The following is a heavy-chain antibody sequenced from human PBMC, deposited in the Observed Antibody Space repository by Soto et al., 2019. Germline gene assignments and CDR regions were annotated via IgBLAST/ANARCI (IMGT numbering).Heavy chain of an antibody. CDR3: ARTYSGISPRPFYFDF. CDR2: IYPGDSDA. Sequence: PGESLKISCKGSGYSFTKYWIRWVRQIPGKGLEWMGIIYPGDSDARYSPSFQGQVIISADKSINTAYLQWSSLQASDTAVYYCARTYSGISPRPFYFDFWGQGTQVTVS. CDR1: GYSFTKYW. V-gene: IGHV5-51*01. J-gene: IGHJ4*02. D-gene: IGHD1-26*01.